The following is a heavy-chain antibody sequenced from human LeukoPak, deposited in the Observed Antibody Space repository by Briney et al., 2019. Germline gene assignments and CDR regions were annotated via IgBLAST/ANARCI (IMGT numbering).Heavy chain of an antibody. CDR3: ARSSNLHYFDY. J-gene: IGHJ4*02. CDR1: GDSVSNNSAI. CDR2: TYYRSKWYN. Sequence: SQTLSLTCAISGDSVSNNSAIWIWIRQSPSRGLQWLGRTYYRSKWYNDYAVSVKSRITLNVDTSQNRFSLQLNSVTPEDTAVYYCARSSNLHYFDYWGQGTQVTVSS. V-gene: IGHV6-1*01.